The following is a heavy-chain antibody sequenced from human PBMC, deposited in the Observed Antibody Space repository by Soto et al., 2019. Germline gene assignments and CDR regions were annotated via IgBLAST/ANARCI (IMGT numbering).Heavy chain of an antibody. CDR2: IYYSGST. CDR1: GGSISSYY. D-gene: IGHD6-13*01. V-gene: IGHV4-59*01. CDR3: ARGYSSSWLI. Sequence: QVQLQESGPGLVKPSETLSLTCTVSGGSISSYYWSWIRQPPGKGLEWIGYIYYSGSTNYNPSLKSRVTISVDTSKNQFSLKLSSVTAADTAVYYCARGYSSSWLIGGQGTLVTVSS. J-gene: IGHJ4*02.